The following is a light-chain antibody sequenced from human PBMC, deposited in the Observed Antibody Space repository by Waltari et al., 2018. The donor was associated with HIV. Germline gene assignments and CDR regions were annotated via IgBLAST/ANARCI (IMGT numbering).Light chain of an antibody. CDR1: RSAVGSYNL. CDR3: SSFTSSSTVV. Sequence: QSALTQPPSVSGSPGQSVPISCTGTRSAVGSYNLVSWYQQSPGTAPKLMVYEVTYRPSGVPERFSGSKSGNTASLTISGLQAEDEADYYCSSFTSSSTVVFGGGTKLTVL. V-gene: IGLV2-18*02. CDR2: EVT. J-gene: IGLJ3*02.